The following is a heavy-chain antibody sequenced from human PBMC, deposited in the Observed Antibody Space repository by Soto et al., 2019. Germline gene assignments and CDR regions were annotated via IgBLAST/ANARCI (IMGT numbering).Heavy chain of an antibody. V-gene: IGHV3-48*02. CDR3: ARDTTLRYYYYYGMDV. J-gene: IGHJ6*02. D-gene: IGHD2-2*01. CDR2: ISSSSSTI. Sequence: PGGSLRLSCAASGFTFSSYSMNWVRQAPGKGLEWVSYISSSSSTIYYADSVKGRFTISRDNAKNSLYLQMNSLRDEDTAVYYCARDTTLRYYYYYGMDVWGQGTTVTVSS. CDR1: GFTFSSYS.